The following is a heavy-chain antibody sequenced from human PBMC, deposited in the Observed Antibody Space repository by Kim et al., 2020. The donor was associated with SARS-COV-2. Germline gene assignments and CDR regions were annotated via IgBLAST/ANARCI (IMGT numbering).Heavy chain of an antibody. V-gene: IGHV1-46*01. D-gene: IGHD2-15*01. CDR2: INPTGGRT. CDR3: ARGIPGRAHYSLDH. Sequence: ASVKVSCKASGYSFTSYYMHWVRQAPGQGLEWMGLINPTGGRTTYAQKFQGRITMTRDTSTNTAYLELGSLTSEDTAVYYCARGIPGRAHYSLDHWGQGT. J-gene: IGHJ5*02. CDR1: GYSFTSYY.